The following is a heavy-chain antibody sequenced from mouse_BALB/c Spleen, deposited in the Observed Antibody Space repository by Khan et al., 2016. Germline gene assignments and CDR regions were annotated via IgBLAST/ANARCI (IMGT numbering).Heavy chain of an antibody. CDR1: GYTFTNHG. CDR3: AKPYDGSSDEDV. V-gene: IGHV9-3-1*01. D-gene: IGHD1-1*01. CDR2: INTYTGEP. J-gene: IGHJ2*01. Sequence: QIQLVQSGPELQKPGETVKISCKASGYTFTNHGMTWVKQAPGKGLKWMGWINTYTGEPTYADDFTGRFAFSLETSASTAYLPINNLRKENTTTDCWAKPYDGSSDEDVWGQGTTLAVSS.